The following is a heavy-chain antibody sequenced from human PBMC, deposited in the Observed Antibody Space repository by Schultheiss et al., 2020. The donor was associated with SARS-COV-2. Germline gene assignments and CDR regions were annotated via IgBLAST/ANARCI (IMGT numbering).Heavy chain of an antibody. CDR1: GFTFSSSA. V-gene: IGHV3-23*01. CDR3: ASWHSGYDFSWFDP. CDR2: ISGSGGST. Sequence: GGSLRLSCAASGFTFSSSAMSWVRQAPGKGLEWVSTISGSGGSTFYADSVKGRFTISRDNAKNSLYLQMNSLGAEDTAVYYCASWHSGYDFSWFDPWGQGTLVTVSS. J-gene: IGHJ5*02. D-gene: IGHD5-12*01.